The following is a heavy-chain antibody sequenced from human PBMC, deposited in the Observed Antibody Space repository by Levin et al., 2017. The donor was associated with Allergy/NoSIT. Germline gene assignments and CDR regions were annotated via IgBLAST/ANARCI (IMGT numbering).Heavy chain of an antibody. CDR3: ARHMVLWFGELSYYYYGMDV. CDR2: MNPNSGNT. CDR1: GYTFTSYD. J-gene: IGHJ6*02. V-gene: IGHV1-8*01. Sequence: ASVKVSCKASGYTFTSYDINWVRQATGQGLEWMGWMNPNSGNTGYAQKFQGRVTMTRNTSISTAYMELSSLRSEDTAVYYCARHMVLWFGELSYYYYGMDVWGQGTTVTVSS. D-gene: IGHD3-10*01.